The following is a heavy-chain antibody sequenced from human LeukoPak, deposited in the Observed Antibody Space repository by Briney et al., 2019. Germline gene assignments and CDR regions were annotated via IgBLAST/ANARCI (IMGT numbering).Heavy chain of an antibody. D-gene: IGHD3-3*01. CDR1: GFTFDDYT. Sequence: GGSLRLSCAASGFTFDDYTMHWVRQAPGKGLEWVSLISWDGGSTYYADSVKGRFTISRDNSKNTLYLQMNSLRADDTAVYYCAKDRDVWSVFIWGQGTLVTVSS. CDR2: ISWDGGST. V-gene: IGHV3-43*01. J-gene: IGHJ4*02. CDR3: AKDRDVWSVFI.